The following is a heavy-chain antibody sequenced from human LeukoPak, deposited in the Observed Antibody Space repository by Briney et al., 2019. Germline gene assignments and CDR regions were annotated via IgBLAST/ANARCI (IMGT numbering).Heavy chain of an antibody. CDR2: ISSSSSYT. CDR3: ARRLTTGGFFDY. D-gene: IGHD4-11*01. CDR1: GFTFSDYY. Sequence: PGGSLRLSCAASGFTFSDYYMSWIRQAPGKGQEWVSYISSSSSYTNYADSVKGRFTISRDNAKNSLYLQMNSLRAEDTAVYYCARRLTTGGFFDYWGQGTLVTVSS. V-gene: IGHV3-11*06. J-gene: IGHJ4*02.